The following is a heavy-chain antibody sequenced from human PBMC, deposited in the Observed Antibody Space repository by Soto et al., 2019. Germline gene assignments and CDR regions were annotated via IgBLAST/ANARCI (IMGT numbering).Heavy chain of an antibody. J-gene: IGHJ3*02. Sequence: QITLKESGPPLVKPTQPLTLTCTFSGFSLSTSGVGVGWIRQPPGKALEWLALIYWDDDKRYSPSLKSRLTITKDTSKNQVVLTMTNMDPVDTATYYCAHRGDRDDAFDIWGQGTMVTVSS. D-gene: IGHD3-10*01. CDR1: GFSLSTSGVG. CDR2: IYWDDDK. V-gene: IGHV2-5*02. CDR3: AHRGDRDDAFDI.